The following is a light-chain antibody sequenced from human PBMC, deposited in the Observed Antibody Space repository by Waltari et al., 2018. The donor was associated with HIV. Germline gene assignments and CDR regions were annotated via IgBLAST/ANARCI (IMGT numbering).Light chain of an antibody. J-gene: IGLJ3*02. CDR2: DND. Sequence: QSALTQPPSVSAAPGQTATISCSGSSSNIGNNYVSWYQQLPGTAPKHLMYDNDTRLSGIPGRFSASKSGTSATLGITGLQTGDEADYYCGTWDSSLSSYWVVGGGTKLTVV. CDR3: GTWDSSLSSYWV. CDR1: SSNIGNNY. V-gene: IGLV1-51*01.